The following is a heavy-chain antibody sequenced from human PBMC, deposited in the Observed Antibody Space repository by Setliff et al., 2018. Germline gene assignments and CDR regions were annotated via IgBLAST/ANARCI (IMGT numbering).Heavy chain of an antibody. CDR1: GGSISSSSYY. D-gene: IGHD1-1*01. V-gene: IGHV4-39*07. J-gene: IGHJ4*02. CDR3: ARDMGQPYYFES. Sequence: PSETLSLTCTVSGGSISSSSYYWGWIRQPPGKGLEWLGSVYFSGYTYYNPSLKSRVTMSVDTSKRQFSLKLGSATAADTAVYYCARDMGQPYYFESWGLGTLGTV. CDR2: VYFSGYT.